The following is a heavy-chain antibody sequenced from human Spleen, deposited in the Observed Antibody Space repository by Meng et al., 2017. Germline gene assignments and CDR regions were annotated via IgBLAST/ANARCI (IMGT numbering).Heavy chain of an antibody. J-gene: IGHJ6*02. CDR3: ERDPFGYSSSWYSLTGTTEDSGMDV. CDR1: GGPISSSSYY. Sequence: SGILSLTGTVSGGPISSSSYYWCWSRQPPGKGLEWIGSIYYSGSTYYNPSLKSRVTISVTTSKNQFSLKLRSVTAADTAVYYCERDPFGYSSSWYSLTGTTEDSGMDVWGQGTTVTVSS. V-gene: IGHV4-39*07. D-gene: IGHD6-13*01. CDR2: IYYSGST.